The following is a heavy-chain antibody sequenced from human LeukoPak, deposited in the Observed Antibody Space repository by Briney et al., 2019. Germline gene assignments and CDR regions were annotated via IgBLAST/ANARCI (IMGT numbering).Heavy chain of an antibody. D-gene: IGHD6-19*01. CDR2: ISYDGSNK. CDR3: ARGGWYFDY. J-gene: IGHJ4*02. V-gene: IGHV3-30-3*01. CDR1: GFTFSSYA. Sequence: EPGGSLRLSCAASGFTFSSYAMHWVRQAPGKGLEWVAVISYDGSNKYYADSVKGRFTISRDNSKNTLYLQMNSLRAEDTAVYCCARGGWYFDYWGQGTLVTVSS.